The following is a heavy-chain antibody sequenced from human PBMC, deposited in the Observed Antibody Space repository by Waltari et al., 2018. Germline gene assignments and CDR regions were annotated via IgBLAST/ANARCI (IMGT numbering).Heavy chain of an antibody. CDR2: VYTSGST. D-gene: IGHD6-19*01. CDR1: GGSISSYY. V-gene: IGHV4-4*07. CDR3: ARDVSFKGSSGPYWCFDL. J-gene: IGHJ2*01. Sequence: QVQLQESGPGLVKPSETLSLTCTVSGGSISSYYWSWIRQPAGKGLEWIGRVYTSGSTNDNPSLKSRVTMSVDTSKNQFSLKLSSVTAADTAVYYCARDVSFKGSSGPYWCFDLWGRGTLVTVSS.